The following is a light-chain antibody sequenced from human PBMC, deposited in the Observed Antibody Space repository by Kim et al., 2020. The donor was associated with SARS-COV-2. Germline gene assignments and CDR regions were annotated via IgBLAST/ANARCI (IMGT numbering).Light chain of an antibody. V-gene: IGLV1-40*01. CDR1: SSNIGAGYD. Sequence: QRVTISCTGSSSNIGAGYDVHWYQQLPGTAPKLLIYGNSNRPSGVPDRFSGSKSGTSASLAITRLQAEDEADYYCQSYDSSLSGYVFGTGNKVTVL. CDR3: QSYDSSLSGYV. J-gene: IGLJ1*01. CDR2: GNS.